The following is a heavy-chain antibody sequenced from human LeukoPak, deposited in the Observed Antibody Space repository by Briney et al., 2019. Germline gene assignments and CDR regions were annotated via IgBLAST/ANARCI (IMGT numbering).Heavy chain of an antibody. CDR1: GGTFSSYA. J-gene: IGHJ4*02. D-gene: IGHD3-9*01. Sequence: GASVTVSCTASGGTFSSYAIRWVRQAPGQGLEWMGRIISNLGIANYAQKFQGRVTITTDKSTSTAYMQLNSLRSEDTAVYYCARVHPAEYDMLTGEKPEEYRGQGTLVTVSS. V-gene: IGHV1-69*04. CDR3: ARVHPAEYDMLTGEKPEEY. CDR2: IISNLGIA.